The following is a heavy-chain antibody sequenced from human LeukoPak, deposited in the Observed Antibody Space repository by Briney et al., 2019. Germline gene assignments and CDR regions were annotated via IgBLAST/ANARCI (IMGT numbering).Heavy chain of an antibody. D-gene: IGHD4-17*01. CDR2: IKQDGSEK. CDR3: ARDAYGDHRAGDNWFDP. V-gene: IGHV3-7*04. J-gene: IGHJ5*02. Sequence: GGSLRLSCAASGFTFSSYWMSWVRQAPGKGLEWVANIKQDGSEKYYVDSVKGRFTISRDNAKNSLYLQMNSLRAEDTAVYYCARDAYGDHRAGDNWFDPWGQGTLVTVSS. CDR1: GFTFSSYW.